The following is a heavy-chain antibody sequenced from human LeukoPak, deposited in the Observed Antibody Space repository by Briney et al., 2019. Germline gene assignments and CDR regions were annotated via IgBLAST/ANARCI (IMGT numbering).Heavy chain of an antibody. J-gene: IGHJ4*02. CDR1: GGSISSGGYY. CDR2: IYYSGST. CDR3: ARGSWGSWPYFDY. V-gene: IGHV4-31*03. D-gene: IGHD6-13*01. Sequence: SETLSLTCTVSGGSISSGGYYWSWIRQHPRKGLEWIGYIYYSGSTYYNPSLKSRVTISVDTSKNQFSLKLSSVTAADTAVHYCARGSWGSWPYFDYWGQGTLVTVSS.